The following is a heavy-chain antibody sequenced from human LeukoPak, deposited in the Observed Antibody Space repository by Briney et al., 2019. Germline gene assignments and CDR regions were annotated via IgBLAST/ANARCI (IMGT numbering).Heavy chain of an antibody. CDR2: INHSGST. CDR1: GGSFSGYY. J-gene: IGHJ4*02. V-gene: IGHV4-34*01. Sequence: SETLSLTCAVYGGSFSGYYWSWIRQPPGKGLGWIGEINHSGSTNYNPSLKSRVTISVDTSKNQFSLKLSSVTAADTAVYYCARGLDGDVFDYWGQGTLVTVSS. D-gene: IGHD4-17*01. CDR3: ARGLDGDVFDY.